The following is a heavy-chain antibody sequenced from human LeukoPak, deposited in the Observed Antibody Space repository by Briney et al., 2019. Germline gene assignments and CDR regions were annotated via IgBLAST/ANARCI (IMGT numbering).Heavy chain of an antibody. J-gene: IGHJ4*02. CDR3: ARRGGDYGDYGDDY. Sequence: SETLSLTCAVYGGSFSGYYWSWIRQPPGKGLEWIGEINHSGSTNYNPSLKSRVTISVDTSKNQFSLKLSSVTAADTAVYYCARRGGDYGDYGDDYWGQGTLVTVSS. CDR2: INHSGST. V-gene: IGHV4-34*01. CDR1: GGSFSGYY. D-gene: IGHD4-17*01.